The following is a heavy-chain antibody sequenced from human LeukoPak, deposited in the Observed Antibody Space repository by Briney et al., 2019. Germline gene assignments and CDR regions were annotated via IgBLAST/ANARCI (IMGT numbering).Heavy chain of an antibody. CDR2: INPNSGGT. V-gene: IGHV1-2*02. D-gene: IGHD1-14*01. Sequence: ASVKVSCKASGYTFTGYYMHWVRQAPGQGLEWMGWINPNSGGTNYAQKFQGRVTMTRDTSISTAYMELSRRRSDDTAVYYCARAPRFEPAFDYWGQGTLVTVSS. J-gene: IGHJ4*02. CDR1: GYTFTGYY. CDR3: ARAPRFEPAFDY.